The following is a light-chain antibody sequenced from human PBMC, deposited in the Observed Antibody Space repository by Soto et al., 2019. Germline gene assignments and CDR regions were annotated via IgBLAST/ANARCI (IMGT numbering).Light chain of an antibody. CDR1: QGVSSW. CDR3: QQYNSYPWT. Sequence: DIQMTQSPSTLSASVGDTVTITCRASQGVSSWLAWYQHKPGKAPNLLISKASTIETGVPPRFSGGGSGTVFTLTISSLQPHDLGTYYCQQYNSYPWTFGQGTKVEIK. CDR2: KAS. J-gene: IGKJ1*01. V-gene: IGKV1-5*03.